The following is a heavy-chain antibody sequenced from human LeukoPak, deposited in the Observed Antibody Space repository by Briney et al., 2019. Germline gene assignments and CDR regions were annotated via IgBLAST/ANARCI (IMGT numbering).Heavy chain of an antibody. CDR1: RFLFSDYY. CDR2: ISSSGSTM. V-gene: IGHV3-11*01. D-gene: IGHD5-12*01. J-gene: IGHJ4*02. CDR3: ARDPGSGYEEHFDY. Sequence: GSLRLSCAASRFLFSDYYMSWIRPAPGKGLEWVSYISSSGSTMYYTDSVKGRFTISRDNAKDLLYLQMNSLRAEDTAVYYCARDPGSGYEEHFDYWGQGTLVTVSS.